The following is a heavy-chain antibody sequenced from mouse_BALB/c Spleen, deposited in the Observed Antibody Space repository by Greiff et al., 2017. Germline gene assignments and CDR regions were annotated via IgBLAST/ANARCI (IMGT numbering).Heavy chain of an antibody. CDR2: IYPGDGDT. Sequence: QVQLQQSGAELARPGASVKLSCKASGYTFTSYWMQWVKQRPGQGLEWIGAIYPGDGDTRYTQKFKGKATLTADKSSSTAYMQLSSLTSEDSAVYYCARSYGNPLWMDYWGQGTSVTVSS. CDR3: ARSYGNPLWMDY. V-gene: IGHV1-87*01. CDR1: GYTFTSYW. D-gene: IGHD2-10*02. J-gene: IGHJ4*01.